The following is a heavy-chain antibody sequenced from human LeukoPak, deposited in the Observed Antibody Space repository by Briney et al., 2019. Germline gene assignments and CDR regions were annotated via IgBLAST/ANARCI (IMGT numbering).Heavy chain of an antibody. Sequence: GGSLKLSCAASGFIFSGSAMHWVRQASGKGLEWVGRIRSKPNSYATAYAASVKGRFTISRDDSKNTAYLQMNSLKTEDTAVYYCTSTPLDCYDSSGYCYNWGQGTLVTVSS. CDR3: TSTPLDCYDSSGYCYN. D-gene: IGHD3-22*01. CDR1: GFIFSGSA. V-gene: IGHV3-73*01. J-gene: IGHJ4*02. CDR2: IRSKPNSYAT.